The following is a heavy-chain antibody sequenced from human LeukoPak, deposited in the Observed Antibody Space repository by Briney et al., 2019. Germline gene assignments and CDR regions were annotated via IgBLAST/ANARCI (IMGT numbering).Heavy chain of an antibody. CDR1: GFTLIDYG. Sequence: PGGSLRLSCAVSGFTLIDYGMHWVRQAPGKGLEWVALISYDGNNEYYADSVKGRFTISRDISKNTLYLQMNSLRPEDTAVYYCAKDLWGNEDYWGQGTLVTVSS. CDR3: AKDLWGNEDY. V-gene: IGHV3-30*18. D-gene: IGHD7-27*01. J-gene: IGHJ4*02. CDR2: ISYDGNNE.